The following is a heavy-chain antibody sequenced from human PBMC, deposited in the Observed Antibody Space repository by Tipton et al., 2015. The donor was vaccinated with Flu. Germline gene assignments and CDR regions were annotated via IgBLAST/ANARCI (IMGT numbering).Heavy chain of an antibody. V-gene: IGHV4-39*07. CDR2: IYYSGNT. CDR1: GGSISSSSYY. Sequence: GLVKPSETLSLTCTVSGGSISSSSYYWGWIRQPPGKGLEWIGSIYYSGNTYYNPSLKSRVTISVDTSKNQFSLKLSSVTAADTAVYYCARDGFITMIVVVTPGASDIWGQGTMVTVSS. D-gene: IGHD3-22*01. J-gene: IGHJ3*02. CDR3: ARDGFITMIVVVTPGASDI.